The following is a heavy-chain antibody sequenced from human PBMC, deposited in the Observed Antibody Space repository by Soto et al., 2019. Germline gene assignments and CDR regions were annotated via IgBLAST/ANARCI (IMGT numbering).Heavy chain of an antibody. CDR2: ISGYNGNT. V-gene: IGHV1-18*04. J-gene: IGHJ6*02. CDR3: ARDVFCGGAPACPDMDV. D-gene: IGHD2-21*01. CDR1: GYTFSGYS. Sequence: QVVLEQSGGEVKKPGASVKVSCKASGYTFSGYSITWVRRAPGQGLEWMGRISGYNGNTNYARTLRGRLTLTTDTPTSTAYMELRSLTSDDTAVYYCARDVFCGGAPACPDMDVWGQGTTVTVSS.